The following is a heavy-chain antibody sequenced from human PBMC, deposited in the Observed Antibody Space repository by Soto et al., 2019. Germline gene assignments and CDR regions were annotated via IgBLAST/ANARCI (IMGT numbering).Heavy chain of an antibody. CDR2: ISAYNGNT. V-gene: IGHV1-18*01. D-gene: IGHD3-22*01. CDR3: ARGPTDRSYYDSSPYCYIYDY. Sequence: GASVKVSCKASGYTFTNYGISWVRQAPGQGLEWMGWISAYNGNTNYAQKLQGRVTMTTDTSTSTAYMEMRSLRSDDTAVFYCARGPTDRSYYDSSPYCYIYDYWGQGTLVTVSS. CDR1: GYTFTNYG. J-gene: IGHJ4*02.